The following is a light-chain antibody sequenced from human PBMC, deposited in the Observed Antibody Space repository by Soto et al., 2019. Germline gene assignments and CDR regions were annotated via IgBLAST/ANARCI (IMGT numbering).Light chain of an antibody. CDR3: MQALQTPVT. CDR2: LGS. Sequence: DIVLTQSPLSLPVTPGESASISCKASQSLLLSSGNNYLDWYLQKPGQSPQLLIYLGSNRASGVPDRFSGSGSGTDFTLKISRVEAEDVGVYYCMQALQTPVTFGQGTRLEIK. V-gene: IGKV2-28*01. CDR1: QSLLLSSGNNY. J-gene: IGKJ5*01.